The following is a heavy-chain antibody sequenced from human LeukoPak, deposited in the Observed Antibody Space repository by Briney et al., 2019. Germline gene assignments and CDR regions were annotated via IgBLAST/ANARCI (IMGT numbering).Heavy chain of an antibody. D-gene: IGHD3-10*01. CDR3: ARAYYYGSGSYKGFGY. CDR2: IYPGDSDT. V-gene: IGHV5-51*01. CDR1: GYSFTSYW. Sequence: GESLKISCKGSGYSFTSYWIGWVRQMPGKGLEWMGIIYPGDSDTRYSPSFQGQVTISADKSISTAYLQWSSLKASDTAMYYCARAYYYGSGSYKGFGYWGQGTLVTVSS. J-gene: IGHJ4*02.